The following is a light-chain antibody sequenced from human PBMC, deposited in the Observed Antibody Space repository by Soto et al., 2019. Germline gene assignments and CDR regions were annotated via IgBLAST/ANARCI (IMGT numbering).Light chain of an antibody. CDR3: HQYDSSPRT. CDR2: GAS. V-gene: IGKV3-20*01. J-gene: IGKJ4*01. CDR1: QSMSTNY. Sequence: EIVLAQSPDTLSLSPGERATLSCRTSQSMSTNYLAWYQQKSGQPPSLLIYGASIRATGIPDRFSGSGSGTDFTLTIRKLEPEDFAVYYCHQYDSSPRTFGGGDKVEIK.